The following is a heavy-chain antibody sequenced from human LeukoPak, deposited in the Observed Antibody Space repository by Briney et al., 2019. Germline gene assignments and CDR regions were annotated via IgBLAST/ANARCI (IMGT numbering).Heavy chain of an antibody. CDR3: ARHGGLWFGRDNWFDP. Sequence: RPSETLSLTCAVYGGSFSGYYWSWIRQPPGKGLEWIGEINHSGSTNYNPSLKSRVTISVDTSKNQFSLKLSSVTAADTAVYYCARHGGLWFGRDNWFDPWGQGTLVTVSS. V-gene: IGHV4-34*01. J-gene: IGHJ5*02. CDR2: INHSGST. D-gene: IGHD3-10*01. CDR1: GGSFSGYY.